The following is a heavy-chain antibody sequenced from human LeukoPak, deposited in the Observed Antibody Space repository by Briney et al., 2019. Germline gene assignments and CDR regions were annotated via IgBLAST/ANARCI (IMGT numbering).Heavy chain of an antibody. CDR2: IYYSGST. J-gene: IGHJ6*03. Sequence: SETLSLTCTVSGGSISSGGYYWSWIRQHPGKGLEWIGYIYYSGSTYYNPSLKSRVTISVDTSKNQFSLKLSSVTAADTAVYYCARGLIGFLEWLLGYVDVWGKGTTVTVSS. V-gene: IGHV4-31*03. D-gene: IGHD3-3*01. CDR3: ARGLIGFLEWLLGYVDV. CDR1: GGSISSGGYY.